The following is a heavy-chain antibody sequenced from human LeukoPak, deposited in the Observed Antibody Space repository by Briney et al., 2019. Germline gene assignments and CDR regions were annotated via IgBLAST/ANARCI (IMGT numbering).Heavy chain of an antibody. Sequence: PGGSLRLSCAASGFTFSSHAMSWVRQAPGKGLEWVSAISGSGGSTYYADSVKGRFTISRVNSKNTLYLQMNSLGAEDTAVYFCAKSVRGDYIGSDDYWGQGTLVTVSS. D-gene: IGHD4-17*01. V-gene: IGHV3-23*01. J-gene: IGHJ4*02. CDR3: AKSVRGDYIGSDDY. CDR2: ISGSGGST. CDR1: GFTFSSHA.